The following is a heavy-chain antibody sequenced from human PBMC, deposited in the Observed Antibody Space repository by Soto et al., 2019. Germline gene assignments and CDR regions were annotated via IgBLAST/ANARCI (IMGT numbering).Heavy chain of an antibody. CDR1: GGSINSYY. CDR3: ERGISSHVGATIWFDT. V-gene: IGHV4-4*07. Sequence: SETLSLTCTVSGGSINSYYWSWIRQPAGKGLEWIGRIYPSGTTNYNPSLKSRVTMSVDTSKNRFSLKLSSVTAAETAVYYCERGISSHVGATIWFDTWGRGTLVTVSS. D-gene: IGHD1-26*01. CDR2: IYPSGTT. J-gene: IGHJ5*02.